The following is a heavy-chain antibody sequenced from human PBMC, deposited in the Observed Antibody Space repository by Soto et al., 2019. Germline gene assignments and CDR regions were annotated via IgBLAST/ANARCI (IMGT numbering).Heavy chain of an antibody. D-gene: IGHD3-22*01. CDR2: IWYDGSNK. CDR1: GFTFSSYG. V-gene: IGHV3-33*01. J-gene: IGHJ4*02. Sequence: PGGSLRLSCAASGFTFSSYGMHWVRQAPGKGLEWVAVIWYDGSNKYYADSVKGRFTISRDNSKNTLYLQMNSLRAEDTAVYYCARAEYYYDSSGYYDFDYWGQGTLVNVSS. CDR3: ARAEYYYDSSGYYDFDY.